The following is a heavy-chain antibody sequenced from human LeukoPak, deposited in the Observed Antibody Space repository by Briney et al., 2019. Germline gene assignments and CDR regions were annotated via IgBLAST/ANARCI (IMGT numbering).Heavy chain of an antibody. D-gene: IGHD5-18*01. CDR1: GFTFGDYA. V-gene: IGHV3-43*02. CDR2: ISEDGDT. Sequence: GGSLRLSCAASGFTFGDYAMHWVRQAPGKGLEWVSLISEDGDTYYGDSVKGRFTVSRDNSKNFLYLQMNSPRTEDTALYYCARVRTAMEIGAYWGQGTLVTVSS. CDR3: ARVRTAMEIGAY. J-gene: IGHJ4*02.